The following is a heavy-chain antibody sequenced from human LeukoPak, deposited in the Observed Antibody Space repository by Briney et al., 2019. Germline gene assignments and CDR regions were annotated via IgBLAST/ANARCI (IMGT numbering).Heavy chain of an antibody. J-gene: IGHJ5*02. V-gene: IGHV4-39*07. Sequence: SETLSLTCTVSGGYIITSGHYWGWIRQPPGKGLEWIGSVYYTGITNTNPFFRSRMSISVHTSKNQFSLNLTSVTAADAAVYYCARERSSSGGHNCFDPWGQGTLVTVSS. CDR2: VYYTGIT. CDR1: GGYIITSGHY. CDR3: ARERSSSGGHNCFDP. D-gene: IGHD4-23*01.